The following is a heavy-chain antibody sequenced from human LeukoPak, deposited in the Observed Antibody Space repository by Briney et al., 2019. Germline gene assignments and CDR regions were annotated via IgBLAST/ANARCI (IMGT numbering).Heavy chain of an antibody. D-gene: IGHD5-12*01. Sequence: SVKVSCKASGGTFSSYAISWVRQAPGQGLEWMGGIIPIFGTANYAQKFQGRVTITADKSTSTAYMELSSLRSQDTAVYYCASGDIVATIKYFQHWGQGTLVTVSS. CDR3: ASGDIVATIKYFQH. CDR1: GGTFSSYA. V-gene: IGHV1-69*06. CDR2: IIPIFGTA. J-gene: IGHJ1*01.